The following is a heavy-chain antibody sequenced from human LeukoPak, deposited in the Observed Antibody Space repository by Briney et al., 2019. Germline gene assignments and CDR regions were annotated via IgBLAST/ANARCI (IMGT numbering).Heavy chain of an antibody. CDR2: IYHSGST. Sequence: SSETLSLTCTVSGGSISSGGYYWSWIRQPPGKGLEWIGYIYHSGSTYYNPSLKSRVTISGDRSKNQFSLKLSSVTAADTAVYYCARVSQPAATHYYYYYYMDVWGKGTTVTVSS. CDR1: GGSISSGGYY. J-gene: IGHJ6*03. D-gene: IGHD2-2*01. V-gene: IGHV4-30-2*01. CDR3: ARVSQPAATHYYYYYYMDV.